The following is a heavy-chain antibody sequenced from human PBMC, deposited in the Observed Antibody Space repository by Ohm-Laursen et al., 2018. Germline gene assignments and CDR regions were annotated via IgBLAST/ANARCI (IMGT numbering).Heavy chain of an antibody. CDR1: RFSLSTSGMR. J-gene: IGHJ3*01. CDR3: ARLTTGDAFDV. V-gene: IGHV2-70*04. Sequence: TQTLTLTYTFSRFSLSTSGMRVSWIRQPPGKALQWLARFDWDDDKFYSPSLKTRLTISKETSKNQVVLTMTNMDPVDTATYYCARLTTGDAFDVWGQGTMVTASS. CDR2: FDWDDDK. D-gene: IGHD4-17*01.